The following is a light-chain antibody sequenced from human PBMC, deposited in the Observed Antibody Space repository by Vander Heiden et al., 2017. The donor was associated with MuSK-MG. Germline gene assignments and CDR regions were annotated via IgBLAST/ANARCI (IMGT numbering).Light chain of an antibody. Sequence: QSALTQPPSASGSPGQSVTISCTGTSSDVGGYNYVSWYQQPPGKAPKLMIYEVSKRPSGVPDRFSGSKSGNTASLTVSGHQAEDEADYYCSSYAGSNNFVFGTGTKVTVL. V-gene: IGLV2-8*01. CDR1: SSDVGGYNY. CDR3: SSYAGSNNFV. J-gene: IGLJ1*01. CDR2: EVS.